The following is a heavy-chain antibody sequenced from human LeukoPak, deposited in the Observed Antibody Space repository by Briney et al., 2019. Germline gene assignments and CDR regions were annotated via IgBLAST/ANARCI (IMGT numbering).Heavy chain of an antibody. CDR3: ARCMVLSQGWCNWFDP. CDR2: IRIGGGGT. D-gene: IGHD6-13*01. Sequence: GGSLRPSCAASGFDLTTYAMTWVRQAPAKGLEWVSSIRIGGGGTYYPDSVKGRFTISRDNSENTLHLQMNNLRVEDTARYFCARCMVLSQGWCNWFDPWGQGTLVTVSS. J-gene: IGHJ5*02. CDR1: GFDLTTYA. V-gene: IGHV3-23*01.